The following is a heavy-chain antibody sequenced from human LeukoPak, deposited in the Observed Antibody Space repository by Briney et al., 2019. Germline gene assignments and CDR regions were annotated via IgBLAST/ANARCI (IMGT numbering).Heavy chain of an antibody. J-gene: IGHJ4*02. CDR1: GFTFSSYG. CDR3: ANLNGGNSAPLDY. Sequence: PGGSLRLSCAASGFTFSSYGMHWVRQAPGKGLEWVAFIRYDGSNKYYADSVKGRFTISRDNSKNTLYLQMNSLRTEDTAVYYCANLNGGNSAPLDYWGQGTLVTVSS. CDR2: IRYDGSNK. V-gene: IGHV3-30*02. D-gene: IGHD4-23*01.